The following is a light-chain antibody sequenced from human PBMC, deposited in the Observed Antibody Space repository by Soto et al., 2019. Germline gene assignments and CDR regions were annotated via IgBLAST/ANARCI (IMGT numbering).Light chain of an antibody. CDR2: AAS. CDR3: QQLKSYPQT. Sequence: EIVLTQSPATLSLSPGERVTLSCRASQSVSSYLAWYQQKPGQAPRLLIYAASSRASGIPDRFSGSGSGTEFTLTISSLQPEDFATYYCQQLKSYPQTFGQGTKVDI. CDR1: QSVSSY. V-gene: IGKV3-11*01. J-gene: IGKJ1*01.